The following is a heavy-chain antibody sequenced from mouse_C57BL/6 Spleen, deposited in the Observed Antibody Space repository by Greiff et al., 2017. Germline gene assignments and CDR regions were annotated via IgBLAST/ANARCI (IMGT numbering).Heavy chain of an antibody. CDR1: GYTFTSYW. V-gene: IGHV1-53*01. CDR2: INPSTAGT. J-gene: IGHJ2*01. D-gene: IGHD2-1*01. Sequence: QVQLQQSGTELVKPGASVKLSCTASGYTFTSYWMHWVKQRPGQGLEWIGNINPSTAGTNYNEKFKGKATLTVDKSSSTADMQLSSLTSEASAVYYCAREDYGKAVDYWGQGTTLTVSS. CDR3: AREDYGKAVDY.